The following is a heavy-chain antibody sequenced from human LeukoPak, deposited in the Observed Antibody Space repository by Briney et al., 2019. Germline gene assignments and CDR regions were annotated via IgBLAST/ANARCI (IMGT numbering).Heavy chain of an antibody. J-gene: IGHJ6*02. Sequence: GGSLRLSCVASGFTFSTFAMYWLRQAPGKGLEWVSAIGANVGSTSYADSVRGRFTISRDNSRNTLYLQMSSLRTDDAATYYCTKSTDYWYYGMDVWGQGTTVTVSS. CDR3: TKSTDYWYYGMDV. CDR2: IGANVGST. D-gene: IGHD2-8*02. CDR1: GFTFSTFA. V-gene: IGHV3-23*01.